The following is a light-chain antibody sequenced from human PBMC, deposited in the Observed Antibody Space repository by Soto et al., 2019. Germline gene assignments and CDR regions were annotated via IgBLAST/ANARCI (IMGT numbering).Light chain of an antibody. V-gene: IGKV3-20*01. CDR3: QQHGSSALT. CDR1: QRGSSTY. J-gene: IGKJ2*01. Sequence: EIVLTESPDTLSLSPGEGATLSCRASQRGSSTYLAWYQHKPGQVPRLLLYGASNRATGIPDRFSGGGSGTDFTLTISTLEPEDIAVYYCQQHGSSALTFGQGTKLQIK. CDR2: GAS.